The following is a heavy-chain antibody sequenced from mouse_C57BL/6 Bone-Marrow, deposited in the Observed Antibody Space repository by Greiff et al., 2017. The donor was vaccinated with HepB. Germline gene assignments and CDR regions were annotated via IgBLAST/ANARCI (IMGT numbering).Heavy chain of an antibody. CDR1: GYTFTSYW. Sequence: QVQLKQPGAELVRPGTSVKLSCKASGYTFTSYWMHWVKQRPGQGLEWIGVIDPSDSYTNYNQKFKGKATLTVDTSSSTAYMQLSSLTSEDSAVYYCARKEVTTGYFDVWGTGTTVTVSS. CDR3: ARKEVTTGYFDV. D-gene: IGHD1-1*01. CDR2: IDPSDSYT. V-gene: IGHV1-59*01. J-gene: IGHJ1*03.